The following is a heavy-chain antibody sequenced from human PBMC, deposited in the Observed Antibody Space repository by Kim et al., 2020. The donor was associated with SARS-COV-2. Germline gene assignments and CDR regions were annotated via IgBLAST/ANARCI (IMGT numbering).Heavy chain of an antibody. V-gene: IGHV3-11*06. Sequence: GGSLRLSCAASGFIFSDYYMSWIRQAPGKGLEWVSYISSSSSHTNYAESMKGRFTISRDNAKKSLYLQVNSLRVEDTAVYYCARDSRGYSYGANDYWGQGALVTVSS. CDR1: GFIFSDYY. CDR2: ISSSSSHT. CDR3: ARDSRGYSYGANDY. J-gene: IGHJ4*02. D-gene: IGHD5-18*01.